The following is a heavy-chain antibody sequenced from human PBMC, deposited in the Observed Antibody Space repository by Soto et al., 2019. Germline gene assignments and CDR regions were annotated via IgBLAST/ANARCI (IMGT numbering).Heavy chain of an antibody. CDR1: GFTFSSYE. J-gene: IGHJ4*02. D-gene: IGHD3-16*01. V-gene: IGHV3-48*03. CDR3: ARFSGTYGRRHYFDY. CDR2: ISSSGSTI. Sequence: EVHLVESGGGLVQPGGSLRLSCAASGFTFSSYEMNWVRQVPGKGLELVSYISSSGSTIHYADSVKGRFTIYRDNAKSSLYLQMNSLRPEDTAVYYCARFSGTYGRRHYFDYWGQGTLVTVSS.